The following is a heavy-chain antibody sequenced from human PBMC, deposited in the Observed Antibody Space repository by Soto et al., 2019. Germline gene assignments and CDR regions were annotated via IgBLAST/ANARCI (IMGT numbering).Heavy chain of an antibody. CDR3: ARLPFGAYPEDF. V-gene: IGHV3-21*01. Sequence: EVHLVEFGGGLVNPGGSLRLSCAASGFTFSDADMHWVRQAPGKGLEWVSAITPSPSITSYGDSVRGRFTISRDDANDSVYLQMDSLRVDDSAIYYCARLPFGAYPEDFSGQGTLVTVSS. CDR2: ITPSPSIT. CDR1: GFTFSDAD. D-gene: IGHD3-3*01. J-gene: IGHJ4*02.